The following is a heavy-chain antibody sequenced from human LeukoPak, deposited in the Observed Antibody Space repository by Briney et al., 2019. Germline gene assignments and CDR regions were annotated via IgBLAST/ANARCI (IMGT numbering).Heavy chain of an antibody. V-gene: IGHV3-23*01. Sequence: GGSPRLSCAASGFTFSSYAMSWVRQAPGKGLEWGSAISGSGGSTYYADSVKGRFTISRDNSKNTLYLQMNSLRAEDTAVYYCAKEPDYGDYENYFDYWGQGTLVTVSS. J-gene: IGHJ4*02. D-gene: IGHD4-17*01. CDR2: ISGSGGST. CDR3: AKEPDYGDYENYFDY. CDR1: GFTFSSYA.